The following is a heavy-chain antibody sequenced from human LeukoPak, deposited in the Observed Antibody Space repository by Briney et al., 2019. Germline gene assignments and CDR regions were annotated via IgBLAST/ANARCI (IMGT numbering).Heavy chain of an antibody. J-gene: IGHJ4*02. CDR3: AKDLFGGGGSGADY. CDR1: GFTFDDYA. Sequence: PGGSLRPSCAAPGFTFDDYAMHWVRQAPGKGLEWVSLISWDGGSTYYADSVKGRFTISRDNSKNSLYLQMNSLRAEDTALYYCAKDLFGGGGSGADYWGQGTLVTVSS. D-gene: IGHD3-10*01. V-gene: IGHV3-43D*04. CDR2: ISWDGGST.